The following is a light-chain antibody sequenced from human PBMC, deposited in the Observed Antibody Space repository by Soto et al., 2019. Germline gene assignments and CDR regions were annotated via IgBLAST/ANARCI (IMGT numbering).Light chain of an antibody. V-gene: IGLV2-8*01. CDR3: SSYAGSSNV. Sequence: QSVLTQPPSASGSPGQSVAISCTGTSSDVGGYNYVSWYQQHPGKAPKLMIYEVNKRPSGVPDRFSGSKSGNTASLTVSGLQAEEEAYYYCSSYAGSSNVFGTGTKVTVL. J-gene: IGLJ1*01. CDR1: SSDVGGYNY. CDR2: EVN.